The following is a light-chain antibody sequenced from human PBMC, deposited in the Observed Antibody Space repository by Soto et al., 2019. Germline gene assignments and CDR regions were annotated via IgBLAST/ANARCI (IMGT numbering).Light chain of an antibody. CDR2: DVI. CDR1: SSDVGGYNS. CDR3: CSYAGTYTYV. J-gene: IGLJ1*01. Sequence: QSVLTQPRSVSGSPGQSVTISCTGTSSDVGGYNSVSWYQQHPGKAPKLMIYDVIKRPSGVPDRFSGSKSGNTASLTISGLQAEDEADYYCCSYAGTYTYVFGTETKVTVL. V-gene: IGLV2-11*01.